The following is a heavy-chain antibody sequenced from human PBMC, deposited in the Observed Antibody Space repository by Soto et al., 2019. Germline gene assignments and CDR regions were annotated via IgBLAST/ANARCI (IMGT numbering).Heavy chain of an antibody. CDR2: IKQDGSAT. CDR1: GFSLSNYW. CDR3: ARWTTALDY. Sequence: EVQLVESGGGLVQPGGSLRLSCAASGFSLSNYWMTWVRRAPGKRPEWVANIKQDGSATYYMDSVRGRFTISRDNANNSLFLQMNSVRAEDTTLYYCARWTTALDYWGQGALVTVSS. D-gene: IGHD4-17*01. V-gene: IGHV3-7*03. J-gene: IGHJ4*02.